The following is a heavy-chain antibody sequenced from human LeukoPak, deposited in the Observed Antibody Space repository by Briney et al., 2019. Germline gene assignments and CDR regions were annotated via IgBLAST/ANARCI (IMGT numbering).Heavy chain of an antibody. D-gene: IGHD3-10*01. CDR1: GYTFTGYY. Sequence: ASVKVSCKASGYTFTGYYMHWVRQAPEQGLEWRGWINPNSGGTNYAQKFQGRVTMTRDTSISTAYMKLSRLRSDDTAVYYCARADVLWFGELVDYWGQGTLVTVSS. CDR2: INPNSGGT. CDR3: ARADVLWFGELVDY. V-gene: IGHV1-2*02. J-gene: IGHJ4*02.